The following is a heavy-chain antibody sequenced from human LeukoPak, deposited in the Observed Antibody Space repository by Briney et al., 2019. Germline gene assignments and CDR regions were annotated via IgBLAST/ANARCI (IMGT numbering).Heavy chain of an antibody. Sequence: GGSLRLSCAPSGFAFRSHSMNWVRQAPGMGPEWLAFITSDEGTHYADSVKGRFTISRDNAKNSLFLQMNNLRPEDTSVYYCARDFPDGSRNWGFDYWGQGIWVTVSP. CDR3: ARDFPDGSRNWGFDY. D-gene: IGHD3-10*01. J-gene: IGHJ4*02. CDR2: ITSDEGT. CDR1: GFAFRSHS. V-gene: IGHV3-48*04.